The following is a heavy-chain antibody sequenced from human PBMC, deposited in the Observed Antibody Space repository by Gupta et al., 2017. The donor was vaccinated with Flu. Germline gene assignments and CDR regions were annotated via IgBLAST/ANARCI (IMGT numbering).Heavy chain of an antibody. CDR2: ISSSSSTR. CDR3: ARDNVDYGDYEEENDY. D-gene: IGHD4-17*01. V-gene: IGHV3-48*02. CDR1: GFPFSSYS. Sequence: EVQLVESGGGLVQPGGSLSLSCAASGFPFSSYSMNWVRQAPGKGLEWVSYISSSSSTRYYADSVKGRFTISRDNAKNSLYLQMNSLRDEDTAVYYGARDNVDYGDYEEENDYWGQGTLVTVSS. J-gene: IGHJ4*02.